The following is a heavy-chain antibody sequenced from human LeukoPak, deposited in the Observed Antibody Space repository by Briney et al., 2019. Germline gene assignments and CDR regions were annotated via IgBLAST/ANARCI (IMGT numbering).Heavy chain of an antibody. CDR1: GFTFRGYW. V-gene: IGHV3-7*03. D-gene: IGHD3-16*01. J-gene: IGHJ4*02. CDR3: ARDYANIVDY. Sequence: PGGSLRLSCAASGFTFRGYWMSWVRQVPGKGLQWVANIKDDGSKTYYVDSVKGRFTISRDNAKNSLCLEMNSLRADDTAVYYCARDYANIVDYWGQGTLVTVSS. CDR2: IKDDGSKT.